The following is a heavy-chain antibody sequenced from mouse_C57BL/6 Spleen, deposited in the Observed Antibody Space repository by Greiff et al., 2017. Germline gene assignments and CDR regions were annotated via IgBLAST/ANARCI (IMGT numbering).Heavy chain of an antibody. V-gene: IGHV1-7*01. CDR2: INPSSGYT. D-gene: IGHD2-4*01. CDR1: GYTFTSYW. CDR3: ASSPYDDDDRDFEC. Sequence: VQLQESGAELAKPGASVTLSCKASGYTFTSYWMHWVKQRPGQGLEWIGYINPSSGYTKYNQKFKGKATLTADKSSSTAYMQLRSLTSEDSAVYYCASSPYDDDDRDFECWGKGTTLTVAS. J-gene: IGHJ2*01.